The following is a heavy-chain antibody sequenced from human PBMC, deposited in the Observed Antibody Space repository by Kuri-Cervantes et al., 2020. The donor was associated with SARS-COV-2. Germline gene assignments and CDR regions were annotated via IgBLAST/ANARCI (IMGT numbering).Heavy chain of an antibody. CDR3: ARAPPRVAGDDAFDI. CDR1: VFTFSDYY. Sequence: GESLKISCAAFVFTFSDYYMSWNRQAPGKGLEWVSYISSSSSYTNSADSVKGRFTISRDNAKNSLYLHMNSQRAEDSAVYYCARAPPRVAGDDAFDIWGQGTMVTVSS. V-gene: IGHV3-11*05. D-gene: IGHD6-19*01. CDR2: ISSSSSYT. J-gene: IGHJ3*02.